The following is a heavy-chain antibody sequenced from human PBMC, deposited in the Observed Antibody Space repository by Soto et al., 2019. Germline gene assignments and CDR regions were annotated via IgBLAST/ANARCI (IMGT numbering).Heavy chain of an antibody. CDR2: IIPLLDIA. D-gene: IGHD5-12*01. Sequence: SVKVSCKASGGTFSNDIITWVRQAPGQRLEWMGRIIPLLDIANYAQKFQGRVTITADKSTSTAYMELNSLRSEDTAVYYCVRDSPIGSTYSGYDGIDYWGQGTLVTVSS. CDR1: GGTFSNDI. V-gene: IGHV1-69*04. J-gene: IGHJ4*02. CDR3: VRDSPIGSTYSGYDGIDY.